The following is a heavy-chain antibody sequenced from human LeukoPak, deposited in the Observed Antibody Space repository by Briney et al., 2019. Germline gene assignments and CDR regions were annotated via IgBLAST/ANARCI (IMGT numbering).Heavy chain of an antibody. V-gene: IGHV3-74*01. Sequence: GGSLRLSCAASGFTFTSYWMHWVRQAPGKGLVWVSRINSDGITTTYADSVKGRFTISRDNAKNTLYLQMNSLRVEDTAVYSCTRGGFPGAQDYWGQGTLVTVSS. J-gene: IGHJ4*02. CDR2: INSDGITT. CDR3: TRGGFPGAQDY. CDR1: GFTFTSYW. D-gene: IGHD4/OR15-4a*01.